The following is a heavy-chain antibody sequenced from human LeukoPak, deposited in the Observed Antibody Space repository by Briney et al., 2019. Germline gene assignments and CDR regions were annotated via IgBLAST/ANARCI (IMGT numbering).Heavy chain of an antibody. J-gene: IGHJ4*02. Sequence: GGSLRLSCAASGFTFSSYSMNWVRQAPGKGLEWVSYISSSSSTIYYADSVKGRFTISRDNSKNTVYLQMNRLRPEDTAVYYCEQDFWSFRDYWGQGTLVTVSS. CDR2: ISSSSSTI. CDR1: GFTFSSYS. D-gene: IGHD3-3*01. CDR3: EQDFWSFRDY. V-gene: IGHV3-48*01.